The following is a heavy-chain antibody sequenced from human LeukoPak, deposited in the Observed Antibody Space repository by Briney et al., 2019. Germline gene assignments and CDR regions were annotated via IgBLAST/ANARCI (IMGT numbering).Heavy chain of an antibody. CDR2: IYSGGST. CDR1: GFTFSSYA. D-gene: IGHD3-16*01. V-gene: IGHV3-53*01. J-gene: IGHJ4*02. Sequence: XGSLRLSCAASGFTFSSYAMSWVRQAPGKGLEWVSVIYSGGSTYYADSVKGRFTISRDNSKNTLYLQMNSLRAEDTAVYYCARARGGIFDYWGQGTLVTVSS. CDR3: ARARGGIFDY.